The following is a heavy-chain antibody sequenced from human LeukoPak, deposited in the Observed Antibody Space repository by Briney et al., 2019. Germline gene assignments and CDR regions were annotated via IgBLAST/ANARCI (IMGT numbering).Heavy chain of an antibody. CDR2: IRYDGSNK. Sequence: GGSLRLSCAASGFTFSSYGMHWVRQAPGKGLECVAFIRYDGSNKYYADSVKGRFTISRDNSNNTLYLQMNSLRAEDTAVYYCAKDRAAAGSVYYFDYWGQGTLVTVSS. CDR3: AKDRAAAGSVYYFDY. V-gene: IGHV3-30*02. D-gene: IGHD6-13*01. J-gene: IGHJ4*02. CDR1: GFTFSSYG.